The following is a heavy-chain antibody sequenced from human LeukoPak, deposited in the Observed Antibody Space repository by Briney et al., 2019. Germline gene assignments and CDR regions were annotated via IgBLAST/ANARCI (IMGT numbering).Heavy chain of an antibody. J-gene: IGHJ4*02. CDR1: GGTFSSYA. Sequence: SVKVSCKASGGTFSSYAISWVRQAPGQGLEWMGGIIPIFGTANYAQKFQGGVTITADESTSTAYMELSSLRSEDTAVYYCARERITMIVVVITNVGYFDYWGQGTLVTVSS. CDR3: ARERITMIVVVITNVGYFDY. V-gene: IGHV1-69*13. CDR2: IIPIFGTA. D-gene: IGHD3-22*01.